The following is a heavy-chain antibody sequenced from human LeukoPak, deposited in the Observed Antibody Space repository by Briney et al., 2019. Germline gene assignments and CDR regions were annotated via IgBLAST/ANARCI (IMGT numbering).Heavy chain of an antibody. CDR3: ARRGGKNYGDYLLYYCYMDV. V-gene: IGHV1-18*01. J-gene: IGHJ6*03. CDR2: ISTYNGDT. CDR1: GYTFSSYG. D-gene: IGHD4-17*01. Sequence: GASVKVSCKASGYTFSSYGISWVRQAPGQGLEWMGWISTYNGDTHYAQKFQGRVTMTTDTSTSTAYMELRSLRSDDTAMYYCARRGGKNYGDYLLYYCYMDVWGKGTTVTVSS.